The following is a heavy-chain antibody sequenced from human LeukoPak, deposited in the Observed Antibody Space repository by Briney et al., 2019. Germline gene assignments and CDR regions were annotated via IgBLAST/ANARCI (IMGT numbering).Heavy chain of an antibody. J-gene: IGHJ6*03. CDR1: GFTFSSYG. Sequence: PGRSLRLSCAASGFTFSSYGMHWVRQAPGKGLEWVAVIWYDGSNKYYADSVKGRFTISRDNSENTLYLQMNSLRAEDTAVYYCAKILAPYYYYYMDVWGKGTTVTVSS. CDR2: IWYDGSNK. CDR3: AKILAPYYYYYMDV. V-gene: IGHV3-33*06.